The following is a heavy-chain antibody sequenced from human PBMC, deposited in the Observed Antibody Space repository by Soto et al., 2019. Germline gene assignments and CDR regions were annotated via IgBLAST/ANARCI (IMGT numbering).Heavy chain of an antibody. CDR1: GGTFSSYT. CDR2: IIPILGIA. Sequence: QVQLVQSGAEVKKPGSSVKVSCKASGGTFSSYTISWVRQAPGQGLEWMGRIIPILGIANYAQKFQGRVTITADKSTNTAYMELSSLRSEDTAVYYCARDEGIAAAGLFDYWGQGTLVTVSS. V-gene: IGHV1-69*08. J-gene: IGHJ4*02. CDR3: ARDEGIAAAGLFDY. D-gene: IGHD6-13*01.